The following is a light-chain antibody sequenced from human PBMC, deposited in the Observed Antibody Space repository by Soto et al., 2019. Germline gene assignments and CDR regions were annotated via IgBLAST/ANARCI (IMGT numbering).Light chain of an antibody. J-gene: IGKJ5*01. CDR2: DAS. CDR3: QQRSNWLSIT. CDR1: QFIDRY. Sequence: EIVLTQSTATLSLSPGERPNLCCRASQFIDRYLAWYRQIPGQAPRLXXYDASNRATGIPARFSGSGSGADYFLTISSLEPEDFVAYYGQQRSNWLSITFGQGTRREIK. V-gene: IGKV3-11*01.